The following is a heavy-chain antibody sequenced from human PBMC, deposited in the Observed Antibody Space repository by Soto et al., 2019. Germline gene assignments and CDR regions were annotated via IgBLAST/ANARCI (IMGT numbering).Heavy chain of an antibody. D-gene: IGHD3-16*02. CDR2: ISPYNGNT. CDR3: ARDRVVWGTYPQGDFDY. Sequence: GASVKVSCKASGYSLIRFGLSWVRQAPGQGLEWMGWISPYNGNTNYAQKLQGRVTMTTDTSTNTAYMELRSLRSDDTAVYYCARDRVVWGTYPQGDFDYWGQGTPVTVSS. CDR1: GYSLIRFG. V-gene: IGHV1-18*01. J-gene: IGHJ4*02.